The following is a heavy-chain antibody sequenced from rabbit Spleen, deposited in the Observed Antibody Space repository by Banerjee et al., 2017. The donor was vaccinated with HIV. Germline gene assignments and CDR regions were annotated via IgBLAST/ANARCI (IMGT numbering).Heavy chain of an antibody. V-gene: IGHV1S45*01. CDR3: AGVYGGGNYGYFNL. D-gene: IGHD1-1*01. CDR1: GFSFSSSDF. Sequence: QEHLVESGGGLVKPGASLTLTCTASGFSFSSSDFMCWVRQAPGKGPEWIACMYAADNGKAFYASWAKGRFTISKTSSTTVTLQMTSLTAADTATYFCAGVYGGGNYGYFNLWGPGTLVTVS. CDR2: MYAADNGKA. J-gene: IGHJ4*01.